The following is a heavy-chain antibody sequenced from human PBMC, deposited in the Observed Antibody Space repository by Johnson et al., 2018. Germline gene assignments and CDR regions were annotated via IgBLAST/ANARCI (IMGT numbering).Heavy chain of an antibody. CDR3: VSASGITYPYFQH. J-gene: IGHJ1*01. D-gene: IGHD3-10*01. CDR2: TRAKSNSYPT. Sequence: VQLVQSGGGLVQPGGSLRLSCAASGFTFSDHYMDWVHQAPGKGLEWVGRTRAKSNSYPTEYAASVKGSFTISRDDSKNSLYLQMKRLKTEDTAVYYCVSASGITYPYFQHWGQGTLVTVSS. V-gene: IGHV3-72*01. CDR1: GFTFSDHY.